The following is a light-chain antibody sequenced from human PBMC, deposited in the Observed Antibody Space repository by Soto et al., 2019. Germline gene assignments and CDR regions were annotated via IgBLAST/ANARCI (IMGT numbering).Light chain of an antibody. V-gene: IGLV2-14*01. CDR1: SSDIGAYDY. J-gene: IGLJ1*01. Sequence: QSALTQPASLSGSPGQSITISCTGTSSDIGAYDYVSWFQQHPGKAPKLMISEVNNRPSGVSNRFSGSKSGNTAYLTISGLQVEDEAAYFCFSFTTTSTHVFGTGTKLTGL. CDR2: EVN. CDR3: FSFTTTSTHV.